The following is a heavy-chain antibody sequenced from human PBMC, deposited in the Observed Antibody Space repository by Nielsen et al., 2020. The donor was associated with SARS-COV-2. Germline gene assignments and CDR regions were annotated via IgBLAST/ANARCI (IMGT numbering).Heavy chain of an antibody. CDR3: ARDLLRYFDWLLPDDYYYYGMDV. CDR2: ISYDGSNK. CDR1: GFTFSSYA. V-gene: IGHV3-30-3*01. Sequence: GESLKISCAASGFTFSSYATHWVRQAPGKGLEWVAVISYDGSNKYYADSVKGRFTISRDNSKNTLYLQMNSLRAEDTAVYYCARDLLRYFDWLLPDDYYYYGMDVWGQGTTVTVSS. J-gene: IGHJ6*02. D-gene: IGHD3-9*01.